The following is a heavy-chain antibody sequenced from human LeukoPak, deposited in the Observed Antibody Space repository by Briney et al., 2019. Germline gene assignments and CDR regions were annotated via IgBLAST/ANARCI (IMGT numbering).Heavy chain of an antibody. J-gene: IGHJ6*03. CDR2: IYYSGST. V-gene: IGHV4-39*07. CDR1: GGSISSSSYY. Sequence: SETLSLTCTVSGGSISSSSYYWGWIRQPPGKGLEWIGSIYYSGSTYYNPSLKSRVTISVDTSKNQFSLKLSSVTAADTAVYYCARAKYYYDSSGYYNYYYYYMDVWGKGTTVTISS. D-gene: IGHD3-22*01. CDR3: ARAKYYYDSSGYYNYYYYYMDV.